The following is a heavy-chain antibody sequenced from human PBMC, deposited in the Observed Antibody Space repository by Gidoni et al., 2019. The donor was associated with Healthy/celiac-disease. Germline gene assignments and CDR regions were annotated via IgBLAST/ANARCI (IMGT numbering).Heavy chain of an antibody. V-gene: IGHV3-7*03. Sequence: EVQLVESGGGLVQPGGSLRLSCAASGFTFSSYWMSWVRQAPGKGLEWVANIKQDGSEKYYVDSVKGRFTISRDNAKNSLYLQMNSLRAEDTAVYYCARGGWGAAAGDWFDPWGQGTLVTVSS. J-gene: IGHJ5*02. CDR2: IKQDGSEK. CDR3: ARGGWGAAAGDWFDP. D-gene: IGHD6-13*01. CDR1: GFTFSSYW.